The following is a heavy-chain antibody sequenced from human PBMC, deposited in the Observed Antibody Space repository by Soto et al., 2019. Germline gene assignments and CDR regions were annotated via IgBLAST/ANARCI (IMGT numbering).Heavy chain of an antibody. Sequence: QITLKESGPTLVKPTQTLTLTCTFSGFSLSTSGVGVGWIRQPPGKALEWLVLIYWDDDKRYSPSLKSRLTITKDTSKNQVVLTMTNMDPVDTATYYCAHRRRPYSGSFYGWFDPWGQGTLVTVSS. D-gene: IGHD1-26*01. CDR2: IYWDDDK. V-gene: IGHV2-5*02. J-gene: IGHJ5*02. CDR3: AHRRRPYSGSFYGWFDP. CDR1: GFSLSTSGVG.